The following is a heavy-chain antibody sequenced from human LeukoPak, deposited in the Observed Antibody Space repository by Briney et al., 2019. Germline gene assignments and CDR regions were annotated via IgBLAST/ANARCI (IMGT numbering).Heavy chain of an antibody. J-gene: IGHJ4*02. CDR2: IGIDSGNT. Sequence: GGSLRLSCAASGFTFSDYSMNWVRQAPGKGPEWISYIGIDSGNTNYADSVKGRFTISGDKAKNSLYLQMNSLRVEDTAVYYCARDYKYAFDNWGQGTLVTVSS. CDR3: ARDYKYAFDN. V-gene: IGHV3-48*01. CDR1: GFTFSDYS. D-gene: IGHD5-24*01.